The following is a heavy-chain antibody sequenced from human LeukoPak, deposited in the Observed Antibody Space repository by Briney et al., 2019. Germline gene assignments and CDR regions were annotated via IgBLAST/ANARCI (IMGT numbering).Heavy chain of an antibody. CDR1: GFTFSSYG. J-gene: IGHJ4*02. CDR2: ISYDGSNK. V-gene: IGHV3-30*18. Sequence: PGRSLRLSCAASGFTFSSYGMHWVRQAPGKGLEWVAVISYDGSNKYYADSVKGRFTISRDNSKNTLYLQMNSLRAEDTAVYYCAKMARGSSSWYWGYWGQGTLVTVSS. CDR3: AKMARGSSSWYWGY. D-gene: IGHD6-13*01.